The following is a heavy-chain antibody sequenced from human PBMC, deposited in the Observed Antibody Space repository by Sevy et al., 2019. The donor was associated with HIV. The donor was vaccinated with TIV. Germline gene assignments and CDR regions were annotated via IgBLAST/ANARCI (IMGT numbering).Heavy chain of an antibody. CDR1: GFTFSSYS. D-gene: IGHD3-10*01. CDR3: ARAGHYKKRIYGMDV. J-gene: IGHJ6*02. Sequence: GGSLRLSCAASGFTFSSYSMNWVRQAPGKGLEWVSSISSSSSYIYYADSVKGRFTISRDNAKNSLYLQMNSLRAEATAVYYCARAGHYKKRIYGMDVWGQGTTVTVSS. CDR2: ISSSSSYI. V-gene: IGHV3-21*01.